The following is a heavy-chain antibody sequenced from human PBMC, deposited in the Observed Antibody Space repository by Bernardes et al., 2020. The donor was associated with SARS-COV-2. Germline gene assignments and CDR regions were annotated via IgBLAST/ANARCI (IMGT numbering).Heavy chain of an antibody. CDR2: IDWDDDN. V-gene: IGHV2-70*11. D-gene: IGHD2-2*02. Sequence: SGPTLVKPTQTLTLTCTFSGFSLSTSGMCVSWIRQPPEKALEWLARIDWDDDNYYSTSQKTRLTISKDTSKNQVVLTMTNMDPVDTATYYCARVPAAIGLGMDVWGQGTTVTVSS. J-gene: IGHJ6*02. CDR3: ARVPAAIGLGMDV. CDR1: GFSLSTSGMC.